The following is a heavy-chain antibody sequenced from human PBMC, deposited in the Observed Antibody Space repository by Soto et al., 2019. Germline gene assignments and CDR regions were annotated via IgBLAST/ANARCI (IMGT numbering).Heavy chain of an antibody. V-gene: IGHV4-30-2*01. CDR2: IYHSGST. Sequence: QLQLQESGSGLVKPSQTLSLTCAVSGGSISSGGYSWSWIRQPPGKGLEWIGYIYHSGSTYYNPALKSRVTISVYRSQNQFSLKLSSVTAADTAVYYCAGGIAARPLGYWGQGTLVTVSS. J-gene: IGHJ4*02. CDR1: GGSISSGGYS. D-gene: IGHD6-6*01. CDR3: AGGIAARPLGY.